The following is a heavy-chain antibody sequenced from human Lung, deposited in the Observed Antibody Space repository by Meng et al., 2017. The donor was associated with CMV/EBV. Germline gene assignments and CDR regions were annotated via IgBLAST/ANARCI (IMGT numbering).Heavy chain of an antibody. CDR2: LHHRGKS. CDR1: GDSIPNQNW. D-gene: IGHD3-10*01. V-gene: IGHV4-4*02. J-gene: IGHJ1*01. Sequence: GQWGEAGPARVKPSGTLSFNCAVYGDSIPNQNWWGWVRQPAGKGLEWIGELHHRGKSANNPSRKSRVSMAIDKSKNQFSLRLTSVTAADTAVYHCLRRSGGSVWGQGTLVTVSS. CDR3: LRRSGGSV.